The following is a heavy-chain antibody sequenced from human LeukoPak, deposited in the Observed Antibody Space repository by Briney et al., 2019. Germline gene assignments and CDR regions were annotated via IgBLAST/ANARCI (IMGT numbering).Heavy chain of an antibody. J-gene: IGHJ4*02. Sequence: GGSESLSCAPSGLTFTICPTSSVHQPRGRRLEWVAVISYYETDKYYADSVKGRFNISRDNSKRSLYLQLDSLRAEDTAVYYCASRNSMAGTHYFHHWGQGTLVTVSS. V-gene: IGHV3-30*04. D-gene: IGHD6-19*01. CDR2: ISYYETDK. CDR3: ASRNSMAGTHYFHH. CDR1: GLTFTICP.